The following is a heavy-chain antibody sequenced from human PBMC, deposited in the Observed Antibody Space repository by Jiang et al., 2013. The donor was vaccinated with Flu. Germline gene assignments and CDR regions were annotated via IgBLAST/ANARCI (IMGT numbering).Heavy chain of an antibody. CDR2: T. CDR3: ARAYYGTHFDY. D-gene: IGHD3-10*01. Sequence: TNYNTLPQESNAISVDTSKNQFSLKVSSVTAADTAIYYCARAYYGTHFDYWGQGALVTVSS. J-gene: IGHJ4*02. V-gene: IGHV4-59*01.